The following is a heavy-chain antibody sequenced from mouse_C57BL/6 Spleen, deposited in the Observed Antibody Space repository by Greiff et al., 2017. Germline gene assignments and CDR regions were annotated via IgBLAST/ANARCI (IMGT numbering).Heavy chain of an antibody. D-gene: IGHD1-1*01. Sequence: LQESGASVKISCKASGYAFSSYWMNWVKQRPGKGLERIGQIYPGDGDTNYNGKFKGKATLTADKSSSTAYMQLSSLTSEDAAVYFCHYYYGSSPLFDYWGQGTTLTVSS. CDR3: HYYYGSSPLFDY. V-gene: IGHV1-80*01. CDR1: GYAFSSYW. CDR2: IYPGDGDT. J-gene: IGHJ2*01.